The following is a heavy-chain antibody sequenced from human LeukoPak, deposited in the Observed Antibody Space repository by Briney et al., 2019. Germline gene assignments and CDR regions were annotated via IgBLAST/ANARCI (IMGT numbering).Heavy chain of an antibody. V-gene: IGHV1-69*05. CDR1: GGTFSSYA. Sequence: ASVKVSCKASGGTFSSYAISWVRQAPGRGLEWMGGIIPIFGTANYAQKFQGRVTITTDESTSTAYMELSSLRSEDTAVYYCAREKRYCSGGSCYSGGGAFDIWGQGTMVTVSS. J-gene: IGHJ3*02. CDR2: IIPIFGTA. CDR3: AREKRYCSGGSCYSGGGAFDI. D-gene: IGHD2-15*01.